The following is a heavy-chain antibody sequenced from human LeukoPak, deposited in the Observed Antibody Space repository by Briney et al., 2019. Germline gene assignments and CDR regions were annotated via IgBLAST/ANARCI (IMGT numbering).Heavy chain of an antibody. CDR2: ISSSSSYI. CDR1: GFTFSNYS. J-gene: IGHJ6*03. V-gene: IGHV3-21*01. D-gene: IGHD2-2*01. Sequence: GGSLRLSCAASGFTFSNYSMNWVRQAPGKGLEWVSSISSSSSYIYYADSVKGRFTISRDNAKNSLYLQMNSLRAEDTAVYYCARDRLGTSPNTRYMDVWGKGTTVTVSS. CDR3: ARDRLGTSPNTRYMDV.